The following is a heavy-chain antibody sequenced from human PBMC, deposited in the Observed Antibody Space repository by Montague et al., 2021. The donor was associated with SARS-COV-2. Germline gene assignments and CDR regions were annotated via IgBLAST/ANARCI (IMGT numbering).Heavy chain of an antibody. J-gene: IGHJ3*01. V-gene: IGHV4-39*01. CDR1: GGSISSGGYY. CDR3: ARPGRGYSYGLDAFEV. D-gene: IGHD5-18*01. Sequence: SETLSLTCTVSGGSISSGGYYWDWIRQPPGMGLEWIGTIYYSGGTDYNPSLKSRVTISMNTSNNQFFLKLTSVTAADTAVYYCARPGRGYSYGLDAFEVWGQGTMVTVSS. CDR2: IYYSGGT.